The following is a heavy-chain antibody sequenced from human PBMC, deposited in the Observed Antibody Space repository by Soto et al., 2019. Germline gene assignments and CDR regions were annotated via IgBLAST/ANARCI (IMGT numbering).Heavy chain of an antibody. CDR3: ARTTVTTYYFDY. D-gene: IGHD4-17*01. Sequence: QVPLVESGGGVVQPGRSLRLSCAASGFTFSSYAMHWVRQAPGKGLEWVAVISYDGSNKYYADSVKGRFTISRDNSKNTLYLQMNSLRAEDTAVYYCARTTVTTYYFDYWGQGTLVTVSS. V-gene: IGHV3-30-3*01. CDR1: GFTFSSYA. CDR2: ISYDGSNK. J-gene: IGHJ4*02.